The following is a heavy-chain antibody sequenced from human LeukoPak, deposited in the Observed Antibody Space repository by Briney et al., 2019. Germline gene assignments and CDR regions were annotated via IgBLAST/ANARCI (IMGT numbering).Heavy chain of an antibody. Sequence: SETLSLTCSVSGGSISSYHWSWIRQPPGKGLEWIWYVYYSGSTNYNPSLKSRITISVDTSKNQFSLKVSSVTAADTAVYYCARHSKDYGDFNFFDYWGQGTLVTVSS. CDR2: VYYSGST. V-gene: IGHV4-59*08. CDR3: ARHSKDYGDFNFFDY. J-gene: IGHJ4*02. CDR1: GGSISSYH. D-gene: IGHD4-17*01.